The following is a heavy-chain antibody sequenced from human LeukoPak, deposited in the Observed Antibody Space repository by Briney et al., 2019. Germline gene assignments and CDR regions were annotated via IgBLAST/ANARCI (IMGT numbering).Heavy chain of an antibody. D-gene: IGHD3-22*01. Sequence: SVKVSCKASGGTFNSYAISWVRQAPGQGREWMGGIIPIFGKANYAQKFQGRVTITTDESTSPAYMELSSLRSEDTAVYYCASNYYDSSDHSRWGQGTLVTVSS. CDR3: ASNYYDSSDHSR. CDR1: GGTFNSYA. V-gene: IGHV1-69*05. J-gene: IGHJ4*02. CDR2: IIPIFGKA.